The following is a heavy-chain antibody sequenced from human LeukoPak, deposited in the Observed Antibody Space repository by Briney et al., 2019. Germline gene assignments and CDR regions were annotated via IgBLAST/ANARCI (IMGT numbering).Heavy chain of an antibody. CDR3: ARDLELTGTTILDY. V-gene: IGHV3-21*01. CDR2: ISSSSSYI. J-gene: IGHJ4*02. Sequence: NPGGSLRLSCAASGFTFSSYSMNWVRQAPGKGLEWVSSISSSSSYIYYADSVKGRFTISRDNAKNSLYLQMNSLRAEDTAVYYCARDLELTGTTILDYWGQGTLVTVSS. D-gene: IGHD1-20*01. CDR1: GFTFSSYS.